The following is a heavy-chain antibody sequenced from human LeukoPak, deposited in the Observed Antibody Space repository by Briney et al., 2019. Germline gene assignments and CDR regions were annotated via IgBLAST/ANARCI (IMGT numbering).Heavy chain of an antibody. D-gene: IGHD2-15*01. CDR3: AREDVVVVAARTTYYYYMDV. CDR1: GGSFSGYY. V-gene: IGHV4-34*01. CDR2: INHSGST. J-gene: IGHJ6*03. Sequence: KPSETLSLTCAAYGGSFSGYYWSWIRQPPGKGLEWIGEINHSGSTNYNPSLKSRVTISVDTSKNQFSLKLSSVTAADTAVYYCAREDVVVVAARTTYYYYMDVWGKGTTVTVSS.